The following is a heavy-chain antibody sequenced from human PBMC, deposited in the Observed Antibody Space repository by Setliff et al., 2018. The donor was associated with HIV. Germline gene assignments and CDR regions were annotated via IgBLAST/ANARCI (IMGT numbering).Heavy chain of an antibody. CDR1: GYSISSGYY. CDR3: ARVPHRVVGTTTLLYHFDY. V-gene: IGHV4-38-2*01. J-gene: IGHJ4*02. Sequence: LSLTCAVSGYSISSGYYWAWIRQSPGKGLDWIGSIHHSGTTYYNPSLKSRVTISVDTTTNQVSLQVNSVTAVDTAVYYCARVPHRVVGTTTLLYHFDYWGLGTLVTVPQ. D-gene: IGHD1-26*01. CDR2: IHHSGTT.